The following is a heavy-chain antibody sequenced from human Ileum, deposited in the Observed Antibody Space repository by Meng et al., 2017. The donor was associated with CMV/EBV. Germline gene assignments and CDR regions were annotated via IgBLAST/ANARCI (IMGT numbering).Heavy chain of an antibody. Sequence: GESLKISCAASGFTFSSYWMHWVRQAPGKGLVWVSRINSDGSSTSYADSVKGRFTISRDNAKNTLYLQMNSLRAEDTAVYYCARDKACSSTSCGMDVWGQGTMVTVSS. CDR2: INSDGSST. D-gene: IGHD2-2*01. J-gene: IGHJ6*02. V-gene: IGHV3-74*01. CDR3: ARDKACSSTSCGMDV. CDR1: GFTFSSYW.